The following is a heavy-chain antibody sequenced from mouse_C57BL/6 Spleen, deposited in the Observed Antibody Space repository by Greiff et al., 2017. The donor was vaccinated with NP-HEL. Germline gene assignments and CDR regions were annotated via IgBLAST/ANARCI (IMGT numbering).Heavy chain of an antibody. V-gene: IGHV1-80*01. CDR2: IYPGDGDT. D-gene: IGHD1-1*01. Sequence: QVQLKQSGAELVKPGASVKISCKASGYAFSSYWMNWVKQRPGKGLEWIGQIYPGDGDTNYNGKFKGKATLTADQSSSTADMQLSSLTSEDSAVYFCARDGYYGSSPLDYWGQGTTLTVSS. CDR3: ARDGYYGSSPLDY. J-gene: IGHJ2*01. CDR1: GYAFSSYW.